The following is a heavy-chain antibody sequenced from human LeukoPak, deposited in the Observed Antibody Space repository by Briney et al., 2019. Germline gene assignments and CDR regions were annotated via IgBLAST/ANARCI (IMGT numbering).Heavy chain of an antibody. Sequence: PGGSLRLSCAASEFSVGSNYMTWVRQAPGKGLEWVSLIYSGGSTYYADSVKGRFTISRDNSKNTLYLQMNSLRAEDTAVYYCAKDLGGVPTLGLDYWGQGTLVTVSS. CDR2: IYSGGST. J-gene: IGHJ4*02. CDR3: AKDLGGVPTLGLDY. CDR1: EFSVGSNY. D-gene: IGHD1-26*01. V-gene: IGHV3-66*01.